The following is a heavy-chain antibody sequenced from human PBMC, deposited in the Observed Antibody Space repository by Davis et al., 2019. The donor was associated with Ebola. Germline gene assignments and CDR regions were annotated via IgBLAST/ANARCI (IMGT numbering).Heavy chain of an antibody. V-gene: IGHV4-59*12. Sequence: PSETLSLTCTVSGGSITSYYWSWIRQPPGKGLEWIGYIHYSGDTNHNPSLKSRVTISVDTSKNQFSLKLSSVTAADTAVYYCARIPYIYSSGWSFDYWGQGTLVTVSS. CDR3: ARIPYIYSSGWSFDY. CDR2: IHYSGDT. D-gene: IGHD6-19*01. J-gene: IGHJ4*02. CDR1: GGSITSYY.